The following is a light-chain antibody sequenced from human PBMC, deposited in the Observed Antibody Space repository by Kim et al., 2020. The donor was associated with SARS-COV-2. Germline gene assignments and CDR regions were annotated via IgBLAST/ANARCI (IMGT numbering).Light chain of an antibody. Sequence: SPGERATLSCRVSQSVSRNYLAWYQQKPGQAPRLLIYGASSRAPGIPDRFSGRGSGTDFTLTISRLEPEDSAVYYCQQYGSSPGAFGQGTKVDIK. CDR1: QSVSRNY. CDR3: QQYGSSPGA. V-gene: IGKV3-20*01. J-gene: IGKJ1*01. CDR2: GAS.